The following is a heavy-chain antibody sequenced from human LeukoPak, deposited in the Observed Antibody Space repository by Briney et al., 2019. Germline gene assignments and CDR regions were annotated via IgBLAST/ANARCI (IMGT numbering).Heavy chain of an antibody. D-gene: IGHD2-2*01. V-gene: IGHV1-46*01. CDR1: GYTFTSYY. CDR2: INPSGGST. CDR3: ARGGHIVVVPAAMELDP. Sequence: SVKVSCKASGYTFTSYYMHWVRQAPGQGLEWMGIINPSGGSTSYAQKFQGRVTMTRDMSTSTVYMELSSLRSEDTAVYYCARGGHIVVVPAAMELDPWGQGTLVTVSS. J-gene: IGHJ5*02.